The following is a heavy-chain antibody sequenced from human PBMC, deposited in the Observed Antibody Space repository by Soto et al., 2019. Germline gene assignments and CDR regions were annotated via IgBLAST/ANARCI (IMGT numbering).Heavy chain of an antibody. CDR1: GFTFSSYG. D-gene: IGHD5-18*01. J-gene: IGHJ6*02. Sequence: GGSLRLSCAASGFTFSSYGMHWVRQAPGKGLEWVAVISYDGSNKYYADSVKGRFTISRDNSKNTLYLQMNSLRAEDTAVYYCAKGQSWLKPRGYSYGDNDLYYYYYGMDVWGQGTTVTVSS. CDR3: AKGQSWLKPRGYSYGDNDLYYYYYGMDV. CDR2: ISYDGSNK. V-gene: IGHV3-30*18.